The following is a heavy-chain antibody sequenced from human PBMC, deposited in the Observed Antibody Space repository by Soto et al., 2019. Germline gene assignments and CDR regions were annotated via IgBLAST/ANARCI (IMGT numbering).Heavy chain of an antibody. J-gene: IGHJ6*02. D-gene: IGHD5-12*01. CDR2: ISGRDGST. CDR3: AKAPVATPLYYYYYGIDV. V-gene: IGHV3-23*01. Sequence: PGGSLRLSCAASGFSFTSYAKSWVRQAPGKGLKWVSTISGRDGSTYYADSVKGRFTISRNNSKNTLYLQMNSLRAEDTAVYYCAKAPVATPLYYYYYGIDVWGQGTTVTVSS. CDR1: GFSFTSYA.